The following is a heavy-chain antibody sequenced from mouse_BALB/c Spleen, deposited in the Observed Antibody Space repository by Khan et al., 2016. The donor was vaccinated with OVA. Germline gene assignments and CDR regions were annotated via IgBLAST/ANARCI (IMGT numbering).Heavy chain of an antibody. CDR3: ARGDGYYEDAMDY. V-gene: IGHV2-9*02. CDR2: IWAGGST. J-gene: IGHJ4*01. CDR1: GFSLTSYG. D-gene: IGHD2-3*01. Sequence: QVQLKQSGPGLVAPSQSLSITCTVSGFSLTSYGIHWVRQPPGKGLDWLGVIWAGGSTHYNSALMSRLSISKDNSKSQVFLKMNSLQTDDTAMYYCARGDGYYEDAMDYWGQGTSVTVSS.